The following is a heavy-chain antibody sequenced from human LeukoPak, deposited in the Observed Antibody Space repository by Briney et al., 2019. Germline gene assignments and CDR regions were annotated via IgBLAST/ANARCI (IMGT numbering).Heavy chain of an antibody. CDR1: GFTFSSYS. CDR3: AREKDTAMVVSYYGMDV. V-gene: IGHV3-21*01. CDR2: ISSSSYI. D-gene: IGHD5-18*01. Sequence: GGSLGLSCAASGFTFSSYSMNWVRQAPGKGLEWVSSISSSSYIYYADSVKGRFTISRDNAKNSLYLQMNSLRAEDTAVYYCAREKDTAMVVSYYGMDVWGQGTTVTVSS. J-gene: IGHJ6*02.